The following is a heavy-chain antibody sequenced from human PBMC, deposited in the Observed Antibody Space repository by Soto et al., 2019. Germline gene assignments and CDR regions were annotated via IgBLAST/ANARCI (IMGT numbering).Heavy chain of an antibody. Sequence: ASVKVSCKASGGTFISYTISWVRQAPGQGLEWMGRIIPILGIANYAQKFQGRVTITADKSTSTAYMELSSLRSEDTAVYYCATSITQPDAFDIWGQGTMVTVSS. V-gene: IGHV1-69*02. CDR2: IIPILGIA. CDR3: ATSITQPDAFDI. CDR1: GGTFISYT. J-gene: IGHJ3*02. D-gene: IGHD3-10*01.